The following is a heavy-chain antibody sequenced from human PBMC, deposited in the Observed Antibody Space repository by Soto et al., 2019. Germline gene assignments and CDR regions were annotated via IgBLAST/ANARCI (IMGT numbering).Heavy chain of an antibody. J-gene: IGHJ6*02. V-gene: IGHV1-18*04. CDR2: ISAYNGNT. CDR1: GYTFTSYG. D-gene: IGHD3-22*01. CDR3: ARAVGNYYDSSGFRTMYGMDV. Sequence: ASVKVSCKASGYTFTSYGISWVRQAPGQGLEWMGWISAYNGNTNYAQKLQGRVTMTTDTSTSTAYMELRSLRSDDTAVYYCARAVGNYYDSSGFRTMYGMDVWGQGTTVTV.